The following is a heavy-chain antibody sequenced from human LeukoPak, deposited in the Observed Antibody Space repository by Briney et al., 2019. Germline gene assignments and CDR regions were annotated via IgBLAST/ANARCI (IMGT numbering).Heavy chain of an antibody. CDR2: IWYDGSNK. J-gene: IGHJ4*02. D-gene: IGHD1-26*01. Sequence: GGSLRLSCAASGFTFSSYGMHWVRQAPGKGLEWVAVIWYDGSNKYYADSVKGRFTISRDNSKNTLYLQMNSLRAEDTAVYYCAKVPRSGSYFNFDYWGQGTLVTVSS. CDR3: AKVPRSGSYFNFDY. V-gene: IGHV3-33*06. CDR1: GFTFSSYG.